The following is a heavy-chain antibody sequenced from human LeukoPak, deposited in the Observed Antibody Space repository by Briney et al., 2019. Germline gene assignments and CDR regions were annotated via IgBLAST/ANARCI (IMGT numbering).Heavy chain of an antibody. Sequence: PVGSLRLSCAASVFTPSSYWMDCVRQAPGKGVVWVSRINPAGSITRYADSVKGRFTISRDNAKNILFLQMNSLRAEDTAVDYCARGNSVAGDYWGQGTLVTVSS. D-gene: IGHD6-19*01. J-gene: IGHJ4*02. V-gene: IGHV3-74*01. CDR1: VFTPSSYW. CDR3: ARGNSVAGDY. CDR2: INPAGSIT.